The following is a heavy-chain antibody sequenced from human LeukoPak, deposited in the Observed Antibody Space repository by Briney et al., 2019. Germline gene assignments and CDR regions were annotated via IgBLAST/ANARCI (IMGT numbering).Heavy chain of an antibody. D-gene: IGHD4-17*01. J-gene: IGHJ4*02. CDR1: GGSISSYY. V-gene: IGHV4-59*08. CDR2: IYYSGST. Sequence: SETLSLTCTVSGGSISSYYWSWIRQPPGKGLEWIGYIYYSGSTNYNPSLKSRVTISVDTSKNQFSLKLSSVTAADTVVYYCARLLSRYGPFDYWGQGTLVTVSS. CDR3: ARLLSRYGPFDY.